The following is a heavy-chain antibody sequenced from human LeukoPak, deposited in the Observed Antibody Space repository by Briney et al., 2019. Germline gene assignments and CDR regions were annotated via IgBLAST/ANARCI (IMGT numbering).Heavy chain of an antibody. CDR1: GFTFSSYS. J-gene: IGHJ4*02. Sequence: PGGSLRLSCAASGFTFSSYSMNWVRQAPGKGLEWVSSISSSSSYIYYADSVKGRFTISRDNAKNSLYLQMSSLRAEDAAVYYCVINRRGGDNGRGYWGQGTLVTVSS. CDR2: ISSSSSYI. D-gene: IGHD2-21*01. CDR3: VINRRGGDNGRGY. V-gene: IGHV3-21*01.